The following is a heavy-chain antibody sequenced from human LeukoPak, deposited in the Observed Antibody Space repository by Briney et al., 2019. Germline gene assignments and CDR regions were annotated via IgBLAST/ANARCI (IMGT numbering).Heavy chain of an antibody. CDR1: GYTFTRYY. CDR2: INPNSGGT. V-gene: IGHV1-2*06. Sequence: ASVKVSCKASGYTFTRYYMHWVRQAPGQGLEWMGRINPNSGGTNYAQKFQGRVTMTRDTSISTAYMELSRLRSDDTAVYYCARGNGYYYDSSGYSYYYYYMDVWGKGTTVTVSS. J-gene: IGHJ6*03. CDR3: ARGNGYYYDSSGYSYYYYYMDV. D-gene: IGHD3-22*01.